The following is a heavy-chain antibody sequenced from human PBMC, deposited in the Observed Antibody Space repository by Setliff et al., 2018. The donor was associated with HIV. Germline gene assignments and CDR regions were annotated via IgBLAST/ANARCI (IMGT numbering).Heavy chain of an antibody. CDR2: INHSGSS. J-gene: IGHJ6*02. V-gene: IGHV4-34*01. CDR3: ARGFDPAMVRYKGYGMDV. CDR1: GGSFSGYY. D-gene: IGHD3-10*01. Sequence: SETLSLTCAVYGGSFSGYYWRWIRQPPGKGLEWIGEINHSGSSNYNPSLKSRLTISVDTSKNQLSLKLNSVTAAATAVYYWARGFDPAMVRYKGYGMDVWGRGTTVTVSS.